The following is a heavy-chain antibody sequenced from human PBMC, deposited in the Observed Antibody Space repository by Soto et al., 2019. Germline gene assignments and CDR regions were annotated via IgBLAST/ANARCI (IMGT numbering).Heavy chain of an antibody. Sequence: SVKVSCKASGGTFSRYTISWVRQAPGQGLEWMGRIIPILGIANYAQSFQGRVTITADKSTSTAYMELSSLRSEDTAVYYCAREEYYYDRSGNFDYWGQGTLVTVSS. J-gene: IGHJ4*02. D-gene: IGHD3-22*01. V-gene: IGHV1-69*04. CDR1: GGTFSRYT. CDR3: AREEYYYDRSGNFDY. CDR2: IIPILGIA.